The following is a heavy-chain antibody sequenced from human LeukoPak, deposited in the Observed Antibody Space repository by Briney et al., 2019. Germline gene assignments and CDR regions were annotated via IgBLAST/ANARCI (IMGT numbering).Heavy chain of an antibody. CDR3: ARGGLGMTAALFDS. D-gene: IGHD6-25*01. Sequence: SQTLSLTCAISGDSVSTNTVSWNWIRQSPSRGLEWLGRTYYRSRWYNDSAVSAKGRIIINPDTSTNQISLQLNSVTPEDTAVYFCARGGLGMTAALFDSWGQGTLVTVSS. J-gene: IGHJ4*02. CDR1: GDSVSTNTVS. CDR2: TYYRSRWYN. V-gene: IGHV6-1*01.